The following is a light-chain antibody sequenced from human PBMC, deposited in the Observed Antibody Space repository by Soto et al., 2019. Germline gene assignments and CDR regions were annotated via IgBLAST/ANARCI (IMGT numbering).Light chain of an antibody. CDR3: QQYYNTPPVT. CDR1: QSVLYSSNNNYY. CDR2: WAS. J-gene: IGKJ3*01. Sequence: IVMTQSPDSLAVSLGERATINCKSSQSVLYSSNNNYYLAWYKQKPGQPPRLLIYWASTRESGVPDRFSGSGSGTYFTLTITSLQAEDVAVYYGQQYYNTPPVTFGPGTKVDIK. V-gene: IGKV4-1*01.